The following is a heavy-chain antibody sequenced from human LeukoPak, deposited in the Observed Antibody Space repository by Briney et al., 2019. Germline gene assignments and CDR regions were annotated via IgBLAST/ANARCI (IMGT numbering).Heavy chain of an antibody. V-gene: IGHV1/OR15-1*04. D-gene: IGHD3-22*01. J-gene: IGHJ5*02. CDR3: ATSHYDSSGYPNWFDP. CDR1: GYIFIDYY. CDR2: IIPIIGTA. Sequence: ASVKVSCKTSGYIFIDYYLHWGRQAPGQGLEWMGGIIPIIGTANYAQKFQGRVTMTEDTSTDTAYMELSSLRSEDTAVYYCATSHYDSSGYPNWFDPWGQGTLVTVSS.